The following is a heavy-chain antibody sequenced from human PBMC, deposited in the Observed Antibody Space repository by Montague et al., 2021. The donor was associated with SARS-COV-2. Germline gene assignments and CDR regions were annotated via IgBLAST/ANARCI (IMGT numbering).Heavy chain of an antibody. CDR2: IYYNTGNT. V-gene: IGHV4-59*01. CDR1: GGSISDYY. Sequence: SETLSLTCSVSGGSISDYYWNWIRQPPGKGLEWIGYIYYNTGNTNYNPSLQSRVTISLDTSKNQFSLNLRSVTAADMALYLCARGTGYDYYFDCWGLGTLVTVSS. J-gene: IGHJ4*02. D-gene: IGHD5-12*01. CDR3: ARGTGYDYYFDC.